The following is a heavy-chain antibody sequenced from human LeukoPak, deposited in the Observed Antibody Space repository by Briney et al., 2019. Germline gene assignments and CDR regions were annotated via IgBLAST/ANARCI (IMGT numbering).Heavy chain of an antibody. CDR2: ISSNGGST. D-gene: IGHD6-19*01. Sequence: PGGSLRLSCSASGFTFSSYAMHWVRQAPGKGLEYVSAISSNGGSTYYADSVKGRFTISRDNSKNTLYLQMCSLRAEDTAVYYCVRGRDSSGHYYFDYWGQGTLVTVSS. CDR1: GFTFSSYA. CDR3: VRGRDSSGHYYFDY. V-gene: IGHV3-64D*06. J-gene: IGHJ4*02.